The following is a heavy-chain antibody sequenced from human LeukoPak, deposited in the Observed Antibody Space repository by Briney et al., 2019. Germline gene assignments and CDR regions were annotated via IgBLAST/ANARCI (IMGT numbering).Heavy chain of an antibody. Sequence: PGGSLRLSCAASGFTFSSYSMNWVRQAPGKGLERVSYISSSSSTIYYADSVKGRFTISRDNAKNSLYLQMNSLRAEDTAVYYCARAGFTFSDYFGSFFDYWGQGTLVTVSS. V-gene: IGHV3-48*01. CDR2: ISSSSSTI. CDR1: GFTFSSYS. CDR3: ARAGFTFSDYFGSFFDY. D-gene: IGHD3-10*01. J-gene: IGHJ4*02.